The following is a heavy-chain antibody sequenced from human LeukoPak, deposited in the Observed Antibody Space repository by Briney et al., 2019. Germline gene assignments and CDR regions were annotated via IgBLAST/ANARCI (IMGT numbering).Heavy chain of an antibody. CDR1: GFTFSSYG. J-gene: IGHJ4*02. Sequence: GGSLRLSCAASGFTFSSYGMHWVRQAPGKGLEWVAVISYDGSNKYYAGSVKGRLTISRDNSKNTLYLQMNSLRAEDTAVYYCAKDLGGGMIVVVGIDYWGQGTLVTVSS. V-gene: IGHV3-30*18. D-gene: IGHD3-22*01. CDR2: ISYDGSNK. CDR3: AKDLGGGMIVVVGIDY.